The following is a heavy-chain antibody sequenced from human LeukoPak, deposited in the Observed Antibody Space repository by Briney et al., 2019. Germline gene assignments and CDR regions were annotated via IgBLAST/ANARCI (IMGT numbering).Heavy chain of an antibody. CDR3: AGGTYYGTGTRPGYLNY. CDR2: IKQDGSEK. V-gene: IGHV3-7*03. J-gene: IGHJ4*02. D-gene: IGHD3-10*01. Sequence: GGSLRLSCAASGFTFSSYWMSWVRQAPGKGLEWVANIKQDGSEKYYVDSVKGRFTISRDNAKNSLYLQMNSLRAEDTAVYYCAGGTYYGTGTRPGYLNYWGLGTLVTVSS. CDR1: GFTFSSYW.